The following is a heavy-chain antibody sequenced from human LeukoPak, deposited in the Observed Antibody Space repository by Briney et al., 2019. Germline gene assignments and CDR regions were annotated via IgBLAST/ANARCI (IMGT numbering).Heavy chain of an antibody. Sequence: GRSLRLSCAASGLNFDDHAMHWVRQAPGKGLEWVSGISWNSGNIGYADSVKGRFTISRDNAKNCLYLQMNSLRAEDMALYYCAKGSYFGSPFGYWGQGTLVTVSS. D-gene: IGHD3-10*01. CDR1: GLNFDDHA. V-gene: IGHV3-9*03. CDR2: ISWNSGNI. CDR3: AKGSYFGSPFGY. J-gene: IGHJ4*02.